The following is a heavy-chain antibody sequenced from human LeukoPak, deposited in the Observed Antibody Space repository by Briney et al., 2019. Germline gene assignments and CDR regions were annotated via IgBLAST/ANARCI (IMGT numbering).Heavy chain of an antibody. Sequence: GESLKISCKGFGYSFTSYWFGWVRQMPGKGLEWMGIIYSGDYDTRYNPSFKGQVTISADRSISTAYLQWSNLKASDTAMYYCARPHYYASGSPYYLDYWGQGTLVTVSS. CDR2: IYSGDYDT. CDR1: GYSFTSYW. V-gene: IGHV5-51*01. D-gene: IGHD3-10*01. J-gene: IGHJ4*02. CDR3: ARPHYYASGSPYYLDY.